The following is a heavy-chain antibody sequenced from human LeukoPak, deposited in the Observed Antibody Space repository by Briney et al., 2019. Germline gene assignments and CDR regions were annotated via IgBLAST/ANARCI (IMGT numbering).Heavy chain of an antibody. J-gene: IGHJ4*02. V-gene: IGHV4-39*01. CDR3: ARHVRSGYDLENFDF. CDR1: GGSISSSSYY. D-gene: IGHD5-12*01. CDR2: IYYSGST. Sequence: PSETLSLTCTVSGGSISSSSYYWGWIRQPPGKGLEWIGSIYYSGSTYYNPSLKSRVTISVDTSKNQFSLKLSSVTAADTAVNYCARHVRSGYDLENFDFWGQGTLVTVSS.